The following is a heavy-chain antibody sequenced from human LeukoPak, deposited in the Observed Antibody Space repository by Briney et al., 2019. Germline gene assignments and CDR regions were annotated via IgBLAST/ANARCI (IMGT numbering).Heavy chain of an antibody. CDR2: ITVSAGST. Sequence: PGGSLRLSCAASGFTFSSYAMSWVRQAPGKGLEWVSSITVSAGSTYYADSVKGRFTISRDNSKNTLYLQTNTLRAEDTAVYYCAKETSNYSSVDYWGQGTLVTVSS. D-gene: IGHD6-19*01. CDR1: GFTFSSYA. V-gene: IGHV3-23*01. J-gene: IGHJ4*02. CDR3: AKETSNYSSVDY.